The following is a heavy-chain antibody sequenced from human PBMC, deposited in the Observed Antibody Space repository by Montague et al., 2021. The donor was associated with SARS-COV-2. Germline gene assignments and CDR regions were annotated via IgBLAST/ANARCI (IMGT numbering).Heavy chain of an antibody. CDR2: IDWDDDK. Sequence: PTLVKPTQTLTLTCTFSGFSLSTSGMCVSRIRQPPGKAREWLTLIDWDDDKYYSTSLKTRLTISKDTSKNQLVLTMTNKDPVDTATYYCARSYGTTVVTRAFDYWGQGTLVTVSS. D-gene: IGHD4-23*01. J-gene: IGHJ4*02. CDR1: GFSLSTSGMC. V-gene: IGHV2-70*01. CDR3: ARSYGTTVVTRAFDY.